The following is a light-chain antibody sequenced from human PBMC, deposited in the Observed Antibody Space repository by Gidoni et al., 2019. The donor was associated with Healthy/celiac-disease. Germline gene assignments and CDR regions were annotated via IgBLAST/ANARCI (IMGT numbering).Light chain of an antibody. CDR2: DAS. CDR1: QSVSSC. V-gene: IGKV3-11*01. Sequence: EIVLTQSPATLSLSPGERATLSCRASQSVSSCLAWYQQKPGQAPRLLIYDASNRATGIPARFSGSGSGTDFTLTISSLEPEDFAVYYCQLRSNWPITFGPGTKVDIK. J-gene: IGKJ3*01. CDR3: QLRSNWPIT.